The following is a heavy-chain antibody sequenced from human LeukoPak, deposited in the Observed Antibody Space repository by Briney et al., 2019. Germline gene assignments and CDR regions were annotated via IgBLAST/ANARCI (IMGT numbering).Heavy chain of an antibody. CDR1: GDSISSSRSY. Sequence: PSETLSLTCTVSGDSISSSRSYWGWIRQPPGKGLEWIGEINHSGSTNYNPSLKSRVTISVDTSKNQFSLKLSSVTAADTAVYYCARGTGYQSFGYWGQGTLVTVSS. CDR3: ARGTGYQSFGY. V-gene: IGHV4-39*07. J-gene: IGHJ4*02. D-gene: IGHD6-13*01. CDR2: INHSGST.